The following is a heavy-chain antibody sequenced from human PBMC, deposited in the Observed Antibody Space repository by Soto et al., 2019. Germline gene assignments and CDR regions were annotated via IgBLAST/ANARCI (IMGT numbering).Heavy chain of an antibody. CDR2: IFHTGST. D-gene: IGHD6-13*01. CDR3: ASRHSSPYFDY. CDR1: RVSISDYF. V-gene: IGHV4-59*01. Sequence: SETLSLTCTVSRVSISDYFWSWIRQAPGKGLEWIGYIFHTGSTNYNPSLKSRVTISVDTSKNQFSLKLSSVTAADTAVYYCASRHSSPYFDYWGQGTLVTVSS. J-gene: IGHJ4*02.